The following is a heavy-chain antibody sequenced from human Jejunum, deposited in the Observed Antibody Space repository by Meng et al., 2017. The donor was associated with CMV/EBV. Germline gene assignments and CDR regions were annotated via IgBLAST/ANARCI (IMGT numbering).Heavy chain of an antibody. CDR1: GGSISSYS. J-gene: IGHJ4*02. CDR2: VSYIGST. CDR3: ARRWEGNTWLDY. V-gene: IGHV4-59*01. D-gene: IGHD1-26*01. Sequence: IVSGGSISSYSWSWIRQPPGKALEWIGYVSYIGSTSYNPSLNSRFTISVDTPKNQFSLKVTSVTAADTAVYFCARRWEGNTWLDYWGQGMLVTVSS.